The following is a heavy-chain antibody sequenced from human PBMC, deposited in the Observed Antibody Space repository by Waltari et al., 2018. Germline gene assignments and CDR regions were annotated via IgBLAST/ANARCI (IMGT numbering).Heavy chain of an antibody. Sequence: QVQLVESGGGVVQPGRSLRLSCAASGFTFSNYGMQWVRQAPGKGLEWVALISYDGSDKYYADSVKGRVTISRDNSRNTLYLQMNSLRAEDTAVYYCAEDLYCTSTSCQDFWGQGTLVTVSS. D-gene: IGHD2-2*01. CDR1: GFTFSNYG. J-gene: IGHJ4*02. V-gene: IGHV3-30*18. CDR2: ISYDGSDK. CDR3: AEDLYCTSTSCQDF.